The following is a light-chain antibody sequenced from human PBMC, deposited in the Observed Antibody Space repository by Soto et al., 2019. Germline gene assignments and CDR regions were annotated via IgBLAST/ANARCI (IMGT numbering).Light chain of an antibody. CDR1: QSVLYSSNNR. CDR2: WSS. Sequence: DIVMTQSPDSLAVSLGERATINCKSSQSVLYSSNNRLAWFQQKPGQPPKLLIYWSSTRKSGVPDRFSGSGSGTDFTLTISSLQAADVAVYYCQQYYAIPWTFGQGTKVEIK. CDR3: QQYYAIPWT. V-gene: IGKV4-1*01. J-gene: IGKJ1*01.